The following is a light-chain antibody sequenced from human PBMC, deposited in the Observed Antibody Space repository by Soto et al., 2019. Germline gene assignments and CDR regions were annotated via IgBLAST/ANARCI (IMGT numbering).Light chain of an antibody. J-gene: IGKJ4*01. CDR3: QKYNSAPQT. V-gene: IGKV1-27*01. CDR1: QGISNY. CDR2: AAS. Sequence: DIQMTQSPSSLSASVGDRVTITCRASQGISNYLARYQQKPGKVPKLLIYAASTLQSGVPSRFGGSGSGTDFILTISSLQPEDVATYYCQKYNSAPQTFGGGTKVEIK.